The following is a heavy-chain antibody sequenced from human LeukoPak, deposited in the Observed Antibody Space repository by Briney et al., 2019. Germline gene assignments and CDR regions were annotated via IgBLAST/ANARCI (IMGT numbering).Heavy chain of an antibody. D-gene: IGHD6-19*01. J-gene: IGHJ4*02. CDR3: ARDRVGSGWPRPWYFEF. Sequence: AASVKVSCKPSGYTFTGCYLHWVRQAPGQGLEWMGWINPNTGATIYAEKFQGRVTMTRDTSIDTAYMEMRSLRSDDTAVYYCARDRVGSGWPRPWYFEFWGQGTLITVSS. V-gene: IGHV1-2*02. CDR1: GYTFTGCY. CDR2: INPNTGAT.